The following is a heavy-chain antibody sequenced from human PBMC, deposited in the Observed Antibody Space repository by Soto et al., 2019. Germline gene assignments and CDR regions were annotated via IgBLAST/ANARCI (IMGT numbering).Heavy chain of an antibody. CDR3: ARDRIAVAGSGVVVHYYYYYGMDV. CDR1: GYTFTSYG. D-gene: IGHD6-19*01. J-gene: IGHJ6*02. V-gene: IGHV1-18*04. Sequence: QVQLVQSGAEVKKPGASVKVSCKASGYTFTSYGISWVRQAPGQGLEWMGWISAYNGNTNYAQKLQGRVTMTTDTSTSTAYMELRSLRSDDTAVYYCARDRIAVAGSGVVVHYYYYYGMDVWGQGTTVTVSS. CDR2: ISAYNGNT.